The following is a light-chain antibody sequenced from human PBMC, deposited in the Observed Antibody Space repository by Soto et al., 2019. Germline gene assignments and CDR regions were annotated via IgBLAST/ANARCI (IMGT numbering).Light chain of an antibody. CDR3: QQRSDWPRT. V-gene: IGKV3-11*01. J-gene: IGKJ2*01. Sequence: EIFFTQSPAPPSFSPGEKAPPTRRASQSVSSNLAWYQQKLGQAPRLLIYDASNRATGIPARFSGSGSGTDFTLTISSLEPEDFAVYYCQQRSDWPRTFGQGTKVDIK. CDR1: QSVSSN. CDR2: DAS.